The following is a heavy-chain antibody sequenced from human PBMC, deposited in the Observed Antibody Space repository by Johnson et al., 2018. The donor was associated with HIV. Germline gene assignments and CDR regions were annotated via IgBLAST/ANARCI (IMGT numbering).Heavy chain of an antibody. CDR3: ASSTVMMTDDAFDI. Sequence: VQLVESGGGVVQPGGSLRLSCAASGFTFSNYGMHWVRQAPGKGLEWVANINQYGSEEFYVDSVKGRFTISRDNAKNSMYLQMNTLNAEDTAVYYCASSTVMMTDDAFDIGGQGTVVTVSP. J-gene: IGHJ3*02. D-gene: IGHD4-17*01. CDR2: INQYGSEE. CDR1: GFTFSNYG. V-gene: IGHV3-7*03.